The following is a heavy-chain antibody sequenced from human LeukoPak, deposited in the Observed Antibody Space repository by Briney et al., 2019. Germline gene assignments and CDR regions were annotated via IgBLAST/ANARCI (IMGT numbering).Heavy chain of an antibody. J-gene: IGHJ4*02. Sequence: GGSLRLSCAASGFTVSSNYMSWVRQAPGKGLEWVSVIYSGGSTYYAASVKGRFTISRDNSKNTLYLQMNSLRAEDTAVYYCARESEEPDNDYWGQGTLVTVSS. CDR2: IYSGGST. CDR1: GFTVSSNY. CDR3: ARESEEPDNDY. V-gene: IGHV3-66*01. D-gene: IGHD1-14*01.